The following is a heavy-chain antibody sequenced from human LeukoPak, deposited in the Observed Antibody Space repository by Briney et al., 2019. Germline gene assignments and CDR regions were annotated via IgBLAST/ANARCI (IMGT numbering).Heavy chain of an antibody. J-gene: IGHJ4*02. CDR2: INPNSGGT. V-gene: IGHV1-2*02. CDR3: ARDERYDSSGYPFDY. Sequence: ASVKVSCKASGYTFTGYYMHWVRQAPGQGLEWMGWINPNSGGTNYAQKFQGRVTMTRDTSISTAYMDLSRLRSDDTAVYYCARDERYDSSGYPFDYWGQGTLVTVSS. CDR1: GYTFTGYY. D-gene: IGHD3-22*01.